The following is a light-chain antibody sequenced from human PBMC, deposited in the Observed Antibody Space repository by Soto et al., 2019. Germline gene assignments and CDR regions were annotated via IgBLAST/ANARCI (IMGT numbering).Light chain of an antibody. CDR3: SSYTSSSTVV. J-gene: IGLJ2*01. V-gene: IGLV2-14*01. CDR2: EVS. Sequence: QSVLTQPASVSGSPGQSITISCSGPSSDVGGYNYVTWYQQHPGKAPKLVIYEVSNRPSGVSNRFSGSKSGNTASLTISGLQAEDEADYYCSSYTSSSTVVFGGGTKLTVL. CDR1: SSDVGGYNY.